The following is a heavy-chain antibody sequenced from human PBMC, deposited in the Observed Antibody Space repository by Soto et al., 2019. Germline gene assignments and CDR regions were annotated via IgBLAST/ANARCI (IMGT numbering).Heavy chain of an antibody. D-gene: IGHD3-3*01. J-gene: IGHJ3*02. Sequence: ASVKVSCKVSGYTLTELSMHWVRQAPGKGLEWMGGFDPEDGETIYAQKFQGRVTMTEDTSTDAAYMELSSLRSEDTAVYYCATVADFWSPDAFDIWGQGTMVTVSS. CDR2: FDPEDGET. V-gene: IGHV1-24*01. CDR1: GYTLTELS. CDR3: ATVADFWSPDAFDI.